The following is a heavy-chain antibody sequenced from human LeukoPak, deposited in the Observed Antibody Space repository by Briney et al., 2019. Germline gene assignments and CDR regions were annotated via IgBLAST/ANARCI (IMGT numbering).Heavy chain of an antibody. D-gene: IGHD3-3*01. CDR1: GGSISSGGYY. V-gene: IGHV4-31*03. Sequence: SQTLSLTRTVSGGSISSGGYYWSWIRQHPGKGLEWIGYIYYSGSTYYNPSLKSRVTISVDTSKNQFSLKLSSVTAADTAVYYCARALEWLPKFDYWGQGTLVTVSS. CDR2: IYYSGST. J-gene: IGHJ4*02. CDR3: ARALEWLPKFDY.